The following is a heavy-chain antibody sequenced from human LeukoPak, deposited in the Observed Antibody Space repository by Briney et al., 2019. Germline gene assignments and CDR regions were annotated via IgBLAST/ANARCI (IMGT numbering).Heavy chain of an antibody. D-gene: IGHD3-22*01. J-gene: IGHJ5*02. V-gene: IGHV1-58*01. Sequence: SVKVSCKASGFTFTSSAVQWVRQARGQRLEWIGWIVVGSGNTNYAQKFQERVTITRDMSTSTAYMGLSSLRSEDTAVYYCAAGLGESSGYYYVFGLSWGQGTLVTVSS. CDR3: AAGLGESSGYYYVFGLS. CDR1: GFTFTSSA. CDR2: IVVGSGNT.